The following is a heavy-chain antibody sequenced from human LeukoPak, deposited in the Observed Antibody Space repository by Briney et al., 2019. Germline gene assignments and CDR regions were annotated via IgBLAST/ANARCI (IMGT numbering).Heavy chain of an antibody. J-gene: IGHJ4*02. CDR2: IYPRDGST. CDR3: ARDQEGFDY. V-gene: IGHV1-46*01. Sequence: ASVKVSCKASRYTFTSNYIHWVRQAPGQGLEWMGMIYPRDGSTSYAQKFQGRVTVTRDTSTSTVHMELSGLRSEDTAVYCCARDQEGFDYWGQGTLVTVSS. CDR1: RYTFTSNY.